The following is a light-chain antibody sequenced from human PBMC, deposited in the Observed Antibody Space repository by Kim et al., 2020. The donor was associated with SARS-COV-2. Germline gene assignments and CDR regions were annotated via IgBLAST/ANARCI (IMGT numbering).Light chain of an antibody. V-gene: IGKV1-39*01. J-gene: IGKJ1*01. CDR2: GAS. Sequence: ASIGDRVTITCRASQNINSLLNWYQKKSGTAPKLRIYGASSLQYGVPSRFSGSGSGTDFTLTISGLQLDDFATYYCQQSYNSPRTFGQGTKVDIK. CDR1: QNINSL. CDR3: QQSYNSPRT.